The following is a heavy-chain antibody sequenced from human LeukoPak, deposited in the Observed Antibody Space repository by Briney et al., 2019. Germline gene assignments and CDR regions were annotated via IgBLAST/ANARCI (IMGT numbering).Heavy chain of an antibody. CDR1: RFTFDDYA. Sequence: QPGGSLRLSCAASRFTFDDYAMHWVRQAPGKCHEWVSLISRDGYSTYYADSVKGRFTISRDNSKNSLYLQMNSLRTEDTALYYCAKGSVDTAMATDYWGQGTLVTVSS. CDR2: ISRDGYST. J-gene: IGHJ4*02. V-gene: IGHV3-43*02. D-gene: IGHD5-18*01. CDR3: AKGSVDTAMATDY.